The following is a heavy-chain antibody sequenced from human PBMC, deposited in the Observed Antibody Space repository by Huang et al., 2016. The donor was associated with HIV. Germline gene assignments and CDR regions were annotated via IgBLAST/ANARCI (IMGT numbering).Heavy chain of an antibody. CDR2: VYYSGST. Sequence: QVRLQESGPGLVKPSQTLALSCTVSGVPISSGGYYWTWIRRPPGKGREWIGYVYYSGSTHYNPSLKSRVTISVDMSKNQFYLKLESLTAADTAVYYCARAPYDSRGYDWWGQGTLVTVSS. D-gene: IGHD3-22*01. J-gene: IGHJ4*02. CDR1: GVPISSGGYY. CDR3: ARAPYDSRGYDW. V-gene: IGHV4-30-4*08.